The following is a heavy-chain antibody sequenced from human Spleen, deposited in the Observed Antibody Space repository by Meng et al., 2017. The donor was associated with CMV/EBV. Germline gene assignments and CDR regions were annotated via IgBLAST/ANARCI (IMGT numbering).Heavy chain of an antibody. CDR2: VIPILGVT. Sequence: SVKVSCKASGGTFSSNTFSWVRQAPGQGLEWMARVIPILGVTKYAQRFQGRVTITADTSTSTAYMDLSNLKSEDTAVYYCAGDSIHCSSTSCPTDYWGQGTLVTVSS. CDR1: GGTFSSNT. V-gene: IGHV1-69*04. CDR3: AGDSIHCSSTSCPTDY. D-gene: IGHD2-2*01. J-gene: IGHJ4*02.